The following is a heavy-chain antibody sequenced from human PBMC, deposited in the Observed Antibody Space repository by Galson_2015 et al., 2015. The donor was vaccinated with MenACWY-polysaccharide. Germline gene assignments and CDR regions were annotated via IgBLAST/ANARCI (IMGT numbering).Heavy chain of an antibody. D-gene: IGHD6-25*01. CDR1: GFTFNSYP. CDR2: VSGSGAST. Sequence: SLRLSCAVSGFTFNSYPMCWVRQAPGKGLEWVSGVSGSGASTYYADSVKGRFTISRDNSRNTLYLQMNSLRAEDTAIYYCANPGLSTGRSSDVDFWGQGTLVTVSS. J-gene: IGHJ4*02. CDR3: ANPGLSTGRSSDVDF. V-gene: IGHV3-23*01.